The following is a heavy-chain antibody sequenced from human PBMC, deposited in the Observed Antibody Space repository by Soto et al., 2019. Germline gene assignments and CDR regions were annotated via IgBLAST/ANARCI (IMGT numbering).Heavy chain of an antibody. Sequence: QVELVESGGGLVKPGGSLRLSCAASGLSFSDYYMSWIRQAPGKGLEWIAYITSSSSTIYYAESVKGRFTISRNDAKNSLYLQLDRLRAEDTAVYYCATAFRSANFDYWGQGTLVTVSS. CDR2: ITSSSSTI. CDR1: GLSFSDYY. CDR3: ATAFRSANFDY. V-gene: IGHV3-11*01. J-gene: IGHJ4*02.